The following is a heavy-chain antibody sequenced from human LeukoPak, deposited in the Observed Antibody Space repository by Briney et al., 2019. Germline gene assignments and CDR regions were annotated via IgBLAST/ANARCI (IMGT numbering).Heavy chain of an antibody. D-gene: IGHD6-13*01. CDR2: ISWNSGSI. V-gene: IGHV3-9*03. CDR1: GFTFDDYA. CDR3: AKGIGMTAAEDAFDI. J-gene: IGHJ3*02. Sequence: GGSLRLSCAASGFTFDDYAMHWVRQAPGRGLEWVSGISWNSGSIGYADSVKGRFTISRDNAKNSLYLQMNSLRAEDMALYYCAKGIGMTAAEDAFDIWGQGTMVTVSS.